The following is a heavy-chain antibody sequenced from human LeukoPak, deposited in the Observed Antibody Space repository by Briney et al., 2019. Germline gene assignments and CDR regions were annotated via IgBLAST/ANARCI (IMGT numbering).Heavy chain of an antibody. CDR1: GGTFSSYA. V-gene: IGHV1-2*02. Sequence: ASVKVSCKASGGTFSSYAISWVRQAPGQGLEWMGWINPNSGGTNYAQKFQGRVTMTRDTSISTAYMELSRLSSDDTAVYYCARVPSTGCSGGSCYSDFDYWGQGTLATVSS. CDR2: INPNSGGT. CDR3: ARVPSTGCSGGSCYSDFDY. D-gene: IGHD2-15*01. J-gene: IGHJ4*02.